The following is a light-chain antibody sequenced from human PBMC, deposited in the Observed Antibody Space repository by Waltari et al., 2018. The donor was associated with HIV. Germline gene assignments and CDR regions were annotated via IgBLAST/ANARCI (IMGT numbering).Light chain of an antibody. V-gene: IGLV1-44*01. J-gene: IGLJ2*01. Sequence: QSVLTQPHSASGTPGRRVTITCSGRSSNTGSNTVNWYQQLPGTAPKLHIYNNNQRPSGFPDRFSGSKSGTSASLAISGLQSEDEADYYCAAWDDSLNGVIFGGGTKLTVL. CDR1: SSNTGSNT. CDR2: NNN. CDR3: AAWDDSLNGVI.